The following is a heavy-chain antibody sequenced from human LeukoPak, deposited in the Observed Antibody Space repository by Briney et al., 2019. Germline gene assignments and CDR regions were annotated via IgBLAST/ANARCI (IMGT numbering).Heavy chain of an antibody. D-gene: IGHD2-15*01. CDR1: GGSFSGYY. CDR2: INHSGST. CDR3: ARAKIFCSGGSCYSEGFDY. V-gene: IGHV4-34*01. Sequence: SETLSLTCAVYGGSFSGYYWSWIRQPPGKGLEWTGEINHSGSTNYNPSLKSRVTLSVDTSKNQFSLKLSSVTAADTAVYYCARAKIFCSGGSCYSEGFDYWGQGTLVTVSS. J-gene: IGHJ4*02.